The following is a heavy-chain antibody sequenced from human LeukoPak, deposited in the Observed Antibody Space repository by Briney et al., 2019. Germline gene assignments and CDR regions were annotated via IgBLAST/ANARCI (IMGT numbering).Heavy chain of an antibody. CDR2: ISYDGSNK. D-gene: IGHD3-16*02. CDR3: ARDLDDYVWGSYREPPPTDY. CDR1: GFTFGSYA. J-gene: IGHJ4*02. Sequence: PGGSLRLSCAASGFTFGSYAMHWVRQAPGKGLEWVAVISYDGSNKYYADSVKGRFTISRDNSKNTLYLQMNSLRAEDTAVYYCARDLDDYVWGSYREPPPTDYWGQGTLVTVSS. V-gene: IGHV3-30-3*01.